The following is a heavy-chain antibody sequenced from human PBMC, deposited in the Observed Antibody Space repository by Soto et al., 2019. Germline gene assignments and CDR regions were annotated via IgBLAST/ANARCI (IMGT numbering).Heavy chain of an antibody. Sequence: GGSLRLSCAVSGFSFRTYGFHWVRQPPGKGLQWVAVISPKGHSDSVEGRFTISRDNSKDTLYLQMNNLRAEDTAVYYCARDDAFANENAFDLWGQGTKVTVSS. CDR3: ARDDAFANENAFDL. CDR2: ISPK. D-gene: IGHD1-1*01. V-gene: IGHV3-33*01. CDR1: GFSFRTYG. J-gene: IGHJ3*01.